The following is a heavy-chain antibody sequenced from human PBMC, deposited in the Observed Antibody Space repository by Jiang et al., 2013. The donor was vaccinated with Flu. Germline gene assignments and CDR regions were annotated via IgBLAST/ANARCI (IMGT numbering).Heavy chain of an antibody. Sequence: KPSETLSLMCSVSGESFGSENYHWDWIRQSEGEGLQWIATVFFDGTTWYNPSLTSRGTISLGKAKDQFSLTLHSLTAADTGVYFCARGSWQPYYHKKTGWFDVWGPGILVTVSS. CDR3: ARGSWQPYYHKKTGWFDV. CDR2: VFFDGTT. D-gene: IGHD3-22*01. V-gene: IGHV4-39*01. CDR1: GESFGSENYH. J-gene: IGHJ5*02.